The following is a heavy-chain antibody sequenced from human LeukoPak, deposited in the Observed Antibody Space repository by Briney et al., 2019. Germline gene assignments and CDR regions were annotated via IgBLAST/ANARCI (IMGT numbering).Heavy chain of an antibody. Sequence: GGSLRLSCAASGFTFSSYAMHWVRQAPGKGLEWVAVISYDGRNKYYADSVKGRFTISRDNSKNTLYLQMNSLRAEDTAVYYCVRGTSAWRGVDYWGQGTLVTVSS. CDR3: VRGTSAWRGVDY. D-gene: IGHD6-19*01. CDR1: GFTFSSYA. J-gene: IGHJ4*02. CDR2: ISYDGRNK. V-gene: IGHV3-30*04.